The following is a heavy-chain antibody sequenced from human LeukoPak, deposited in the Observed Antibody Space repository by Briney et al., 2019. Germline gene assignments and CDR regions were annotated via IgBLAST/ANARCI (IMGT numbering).Heavy chain of an antibody. Sequence: GGSLRLSCAASGFTFSNYAMQWVRQAPGKGLEYVAGIRSNGYTTYYANSVKGRFTIPRDISKNTLYLQMGSLRVEDMAVYYCARFDRDGYAFWYFDLWGRGTLVTVSS. J-gene: IGHJ2*01. CDR3: ARFDRDGYAFWYFDL. CDR2: IRSNGYTT. CDR1: GFTFSNYA. V-gene: IGHV3-64*01. D-gene: IGHD5-24*01.